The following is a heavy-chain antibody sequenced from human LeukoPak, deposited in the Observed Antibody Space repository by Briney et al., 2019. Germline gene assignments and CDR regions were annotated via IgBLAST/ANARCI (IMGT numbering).Heavy chain of an antibody. J-gene: IGHJ4*02. CDR3: ARRGGYGDYGTTPLDY. D-gene: IGHD4-17*01. CDR1: GGSFSGYY. V-gene: IGHV4-34*01. CDR2: INHSGST. Sequence: PSETLSLTCAVYGGSFSGYYWSWIRQPPGKGLEWIGEINHSGSTNYNPSLKSRVTISVDTSKNQFSLKLSSVTAADTAVYYCARRGGYGDYGTTPLDYWGQGTLVTLSS.